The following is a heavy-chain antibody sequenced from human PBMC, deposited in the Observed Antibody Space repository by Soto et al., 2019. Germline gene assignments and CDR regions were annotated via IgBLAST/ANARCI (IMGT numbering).Heavy chain of an antibody. V-gene: IGHV1-69*02. CDR1: GGTFSSYT. J-gene: IGHJ5*02. CDR2: IIPILGIA. D-gene: IGHD1-7*01. Sequence: ASVKVSCKASGGTFSSYTISWVRQAPGQGLEWMGRIIPILGIANYAQKFQGRVTITADKSTSTAYMELSSLRSEDTAVYYCARPKLELQSGWFDPWGQGTLVTVSS. CDR3: ARPKLELQSGWFDP.